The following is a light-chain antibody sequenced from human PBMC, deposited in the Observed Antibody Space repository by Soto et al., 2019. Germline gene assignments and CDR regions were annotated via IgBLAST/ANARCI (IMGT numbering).Light chain of an antibody. CDR1: QSVSSN. V-gene: IGKV3-15*01. CDR2: GAS. J-gene: IGKJ1*01. CDR3: QQYNNGPLT. Sequence: EIVMTQSPATLSVSPGERATLSCRASQSVSSNFAWYQQKPGQAPRLLIYGASTRATGIPARFSGSGSGTEFTLTISSLQSEDFAVYYCQQYNNGPLTFGQGTKVEIK.